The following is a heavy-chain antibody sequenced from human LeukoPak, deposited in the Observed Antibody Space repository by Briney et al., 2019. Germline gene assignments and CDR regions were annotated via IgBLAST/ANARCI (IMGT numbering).Heavy chain of an antibody. CDR3: ASTHRVVAATFDY. V-gene: IGHV3-23*01. D-gene: IGHD2-15*01. J-gene: IGHJ4*02. CDR2: ISGSGGSK. Sequence: PGGSLRLSCAASGFTFSSYAMSWVRQAPGKGLEWVSAISGSGGSKYYADPVKGRFTISRDNSKNTLYLQMNSLRAEDTAVYYCASTHRVVAATFDYWGQGTLVTVSS. CDR1: GFTFSSYA.